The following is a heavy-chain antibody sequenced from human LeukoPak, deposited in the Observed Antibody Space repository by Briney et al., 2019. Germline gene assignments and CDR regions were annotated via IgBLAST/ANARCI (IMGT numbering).Heavy chain of an antibody. V-gene: IGHV4-39*01. Sequence: ADTLSLTCSVSGGSFRTTSHYWGWVRQAPEKEMQWIASIQDGGFTYYKSSFKSRATISLDTSKNQLSLMLTSVTAADAAVYYCARLPQYYYDSSGYYYGAFDIWGQGTMVTVSS. CDR3: ARLPQYYYDSSGYYYGAFDI. CDR2: IQDGGFT. D-gene: IGHD3-22*01. CDR1: GGSFRTTSHY. J-gene: IGHJ3*02.